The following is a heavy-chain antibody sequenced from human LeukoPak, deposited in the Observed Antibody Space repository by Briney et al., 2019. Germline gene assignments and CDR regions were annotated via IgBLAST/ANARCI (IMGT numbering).Heavy chain of an antibody. D-gene: IGHD6-19*01. CDR2: ISVYNGNR. V-gene: IGHV1-18*01. Sequence: ASARVSCKASGYSFTNYGITWVREAPGQGLEWVGWISVYNGNRNYAQKFQGRVSMTTDTSTNTAYMEMRSLRSDDTALYYCVRDNRDSSGWDFDYWGQGTLVTVSS. CDR1: GYSFTNYG. J-gene: IGHJ4*02. CDR3: VRDNRDSSGWDFDY.